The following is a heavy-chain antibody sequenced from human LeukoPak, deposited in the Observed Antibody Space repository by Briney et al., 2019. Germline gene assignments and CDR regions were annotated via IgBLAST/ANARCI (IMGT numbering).Heavy chain of an antibody. CDR3: ARDLQRWLQLGAFDI. D-gene: IGHD5-24*01. J-gene: IGHJ3*02. Sequence: PGGSLRLSCAASGFTFSSYWMSWVRQAPGKGLEWVANIKQDGSEKYYVDSVKGRFTISRDNAKNSLYLQMNSLRAEDTAVYYCARDLQRWLQLGAFDIWGQGTMVTVSS. CDR1: GFTFSSYW. CDR2: IKQDGSEK. V-gene: IGHV3-7*01.